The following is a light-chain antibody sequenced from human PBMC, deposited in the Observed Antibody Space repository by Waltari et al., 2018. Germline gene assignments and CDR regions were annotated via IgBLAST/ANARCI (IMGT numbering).Light chain of an antibody. CDR3: QHHLRLPAT. CDR1: QSISRF. J-gene: IGKJ1*01. Sequence: DIVLTQSPGTLSLSSGGRATLSCRASQSISRFLAWYQQKPGRAPRLLIYAASTRATGIPDRFSGSGSGTDFSLTISGLEPEDFAVYYCQHHLRLPATFGQGTKVEIK. V-gene: IGKV3-20*01. CDR2: AAS.